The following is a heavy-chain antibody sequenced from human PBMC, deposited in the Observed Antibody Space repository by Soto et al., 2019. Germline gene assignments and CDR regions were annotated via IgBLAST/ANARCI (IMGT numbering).Heavy chain of an antibody. Sequence: QVQLQESGPGLVKPSDTLSLTCAVSSYSISSSNWWGWIRQPPGKGLEWIGYIYYSGTTYYNPSLKSRVSMSVDTSKNQFSLKLTSVTAVDTAVYYCARREIQGPIEYWGQGTLVTVSS. D-gene: IGHD1-26*01. J-gene: IGHJ4*02. V-gene: IGHV4-28*01. CDR2: IYYSGTT. CDR1: SYSISSSNW. CDR3: ARREIQGPIEY.